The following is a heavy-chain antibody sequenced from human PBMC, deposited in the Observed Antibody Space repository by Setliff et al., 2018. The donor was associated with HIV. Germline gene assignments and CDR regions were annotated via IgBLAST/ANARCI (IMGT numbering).Heavy chain of an antibody. CDR3: ARDRASSGYYSQFDY. J-gene: IGHJ4*01. V-gene: IGHV3-21*01. D-gene: IGHD3-22*01. Sequence: GESLKISCAASGFSFRTYNMNWVRQAPGKGQEWVSSISSDGRYIYYADSVKGRFTISRDDAKSSLYLQMYSLRAEDTAVYYCARDRASSGYYSQFDYWGQGEMVTVSS. CDR1: GFSFRTYN. CDR2: ISSDGRYI.